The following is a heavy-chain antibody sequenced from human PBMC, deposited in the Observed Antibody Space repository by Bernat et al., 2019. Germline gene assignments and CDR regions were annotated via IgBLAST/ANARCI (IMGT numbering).Heavy chain of an antibody. CDR1: GFSLSTSGMC. D-gene: IGHD3-9*01. Sequence: QVTLRESGPALVKPTQTLTLTCTFSGFSLSTSGMCVSWIRQPPGKALEWLARIDWDDDKYYSTSLKTRLTISKDTSKNQVVLTMTNMDPVDTATYYCARGSYDILTGYYSDAFDIWGQGTMVTVSS. V-gene: IGHV2-70*15. CDR2: IDWDDDK. J-gene: IGHJ3*02. CDR3: ARGSYDILTGYYSDAFDI.